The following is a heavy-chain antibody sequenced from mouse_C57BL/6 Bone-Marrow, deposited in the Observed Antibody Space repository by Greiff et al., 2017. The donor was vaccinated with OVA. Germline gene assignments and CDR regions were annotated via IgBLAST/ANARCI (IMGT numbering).Heavy chain of an antibody. Sequence: EVKLVESGGDLVKPGGSLKLSCAASGFTFSSYGMSWVRQTPDKRLVWVATISSGGSYTYYPDRVKGRFTISRDNAKNTLYLQMSSLKSEDTAMYYCARHGDYPLAMDYWGQGTSVTVSS. CDR2: ISSGGSYT. D-gene: IGHD2-13*01. V-gene: IGHV5-6*01. J-gene: IGHJ4*01. CDR3: ARHGDYPLAMDY. CDR1: GFTFSSYG.